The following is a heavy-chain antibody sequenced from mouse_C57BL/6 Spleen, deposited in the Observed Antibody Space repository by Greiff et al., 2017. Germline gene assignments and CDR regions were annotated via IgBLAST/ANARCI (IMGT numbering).Heavy chain of an antibody. J-gene: IGHJ4*01. D-gene: IGHD2-5*01. V-gene: IGHV1-82*01. CDR2: IYPGDGDT. CDR3: ARAYYSNDRYAMDY. Sequence: VQLQQSGPELVKPGASVKISCKASGYAFSSSWMNWVKQRPGKGLEWIGRIYPGDGDTNYNGKFKGKATLTADKSSSTAYMQLSSLTSEDSAVYFCARAYYSNDRYAMDYWGQGTSVTVSS. CDR1: GYAFSSSW.